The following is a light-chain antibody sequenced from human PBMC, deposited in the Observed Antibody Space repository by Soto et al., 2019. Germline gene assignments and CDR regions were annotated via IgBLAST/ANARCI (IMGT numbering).Light chain of an antibody. V-gene: IGLV2-14*01. J-gene: IGLJ3*02. CDR1: TSDVGRYNY. CDR2: DVS. Sequence: QSALTQPASVSGSPGQSITISCTGTTSDVGRYNYVSWHQQHPGKAPKLLMFDVSNRPSGVSDRFSGSKSGNTATLTISGLQDEGEADYYCNPYRTGTTWVFGGGTTLTVL. CDR3: NPYRTGTTWV.